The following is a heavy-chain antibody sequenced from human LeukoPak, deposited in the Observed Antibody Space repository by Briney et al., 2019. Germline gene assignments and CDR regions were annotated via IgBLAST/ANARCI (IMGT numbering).Heavy chain of an antibody. V-gene: IGHV3-30*04. D-gene: IGHD3-10*01. CDR1: GFTFSTYS. CDR3: ARVPEGVVRGVIIN. CDR2: ISYDGSNK. J-gene: IGHJ4*02. Sequence: GGSLRLSCAASGFTFSTYSMHWVRQAPGKGLEWVAFISYDGSNKYYTDSVKGRFTISRDNSKNTLYLQMNSLRAEDTAVYYCARVPEGVVRGVIINWGQGTLVTVSS.